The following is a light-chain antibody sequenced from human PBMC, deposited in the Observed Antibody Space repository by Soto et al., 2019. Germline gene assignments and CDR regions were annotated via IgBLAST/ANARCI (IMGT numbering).Light chain of an antibody. J-gene: IGLJ2*01. CDR3: SSYTSSRTLV. CDR2: DVS. Sequence: QSALTQPASVSGSPGQSITISCTGTSSDVGGYNYVSWYQQHPGKAPKLMIYDVSNRPSGVSNRFSGSKSGNTASLTISGLQAEEEADYYCSSYTSSRTLVFGGGTQLTVL. CDR1: SSDVGGYNY. V-gene: IGLV2-14*01.